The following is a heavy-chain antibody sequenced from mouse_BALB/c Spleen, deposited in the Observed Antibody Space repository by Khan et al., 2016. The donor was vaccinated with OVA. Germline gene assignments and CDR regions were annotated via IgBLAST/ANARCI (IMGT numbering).Heavy chain of an antibody. J-gene: IGHJ1*01. Sequence: QVQLKESGPGLVQPSQSLSITCTVSGFSLTTYGVHWVRQSPGKGLEWLGLIWNGGNTDYNAAFISRLSITKDTSKSHVFFKMNSLQADDTAMYYGARNSYMYDFTYWGAGTTVTVSS. CDR2: IWNGGNT. V-gene: IGHV2-2*01. CDR1: GFSLTTYG. D-gene: IGHD2-14*01. CDR3: ARNSYMYDFTY.